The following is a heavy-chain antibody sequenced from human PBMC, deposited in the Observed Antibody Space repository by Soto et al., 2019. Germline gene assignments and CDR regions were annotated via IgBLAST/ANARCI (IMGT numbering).Heavy chain of an antibody. CDR1: KYTFTSYD. CDR3: ARIDRSSSAGHYGMDV. CDR2: MNPNSGNT. D-gene: IGHD6-6*01. Sequence: QVQLVQSGAEVKKPGASVKVSCKASKYTFTSYDIHWVRQATGQGLEWMGWMNPNSGNTGYAQKFQGRVTMTRNTSINIAYMELSSLRSEDTAVYYCARIDRSSSAGHYGMDVWGQGTTVTVSS. V-gene: IGHV1-8*01. J-gene: IGHJ6*02.